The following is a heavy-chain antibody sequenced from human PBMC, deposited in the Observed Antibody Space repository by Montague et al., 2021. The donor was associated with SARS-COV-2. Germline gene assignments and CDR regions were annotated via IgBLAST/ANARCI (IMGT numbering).Heavy chain of an antibody. CDR2: IYYSGNT. D-gene: IGHD2-21*02. Sequence: SETLSLTCTVSGGSITSSAYFWSWIRQSPGKGLEWIGTIYYSGNTYSNPSLKSRLTISMDTSKSQVSLKINSVTAADTAVYFCASLGSPAYCGGDCYVRDFATDVSGQGTMVTVSS. CDR3: ASLGSPAYCGGDCYVRDFATDV. CDR1: GGSITSSAYF. J-gene: IGHJ6*02. V-gene: IGHV4-39*01.